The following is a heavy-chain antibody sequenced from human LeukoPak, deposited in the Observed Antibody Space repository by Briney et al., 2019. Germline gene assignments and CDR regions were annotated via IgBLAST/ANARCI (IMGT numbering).Heavy chain of an antibody. CDR3: AKDNGNGWLGEFAFEY. CDR1: GFTFYYSA. V-gene: IGHV3-9*01. D-gene: IGHD3-10*01. CDR2: IGFSTNNV. Sequence: GASLRLSCVASGFTFYYSAFHWVRQAPGKGLEWGSGIGFSTNNVDYADSVRGRFTISRDNTKNSLYLQMDSLRAEDTAFYYCAKDNGNGWLGEFAFEYWGQGILVTVSS. J-gene: IGHJ4*02.